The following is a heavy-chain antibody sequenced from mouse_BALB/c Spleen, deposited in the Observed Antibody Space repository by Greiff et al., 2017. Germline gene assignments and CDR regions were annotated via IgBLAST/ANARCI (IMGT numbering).Heavy chain of an antibody. D-gene: IGHD2-1*01. CDR1: GYTFTSYY. CDR2: INPSNGGT. J-gene: IGHJ2*01. Sequence: VKLQQSGAELVKPGASVKLSCKASGYTFTSYYMYWVKQRPGQGLEWIGEINPSNGGTNFNEKFKSKATLTVYKSSSTAYMQLSSLTSEDSAVYYCTLYGKDYWGQGTTLTVSS. CDR3: TLYGKDY. V-gene: IGHV1S81*02.